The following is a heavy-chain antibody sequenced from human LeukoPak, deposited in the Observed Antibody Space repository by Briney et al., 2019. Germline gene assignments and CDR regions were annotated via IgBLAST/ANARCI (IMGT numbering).Heavy chain of an antibody. J-gene: IGHJ3*02. Sequence: ASVKVSCKASGYTFTSYYMHWVRQAPGQGLEWMGIINPSGGSTSYAQKFQGRVTMTRDMSTSTVYMELSSLRAEDTAVYYCASWGTWTVYAFDIWGQGTMVTVSS. CDR3: ASWGTWTVYAFDI. V-gene: IGHV1-46*01. CDR2: INPSGGST. CDR1: GYTFTSYY. D-gene: IGHD1/OR15-1a*01.